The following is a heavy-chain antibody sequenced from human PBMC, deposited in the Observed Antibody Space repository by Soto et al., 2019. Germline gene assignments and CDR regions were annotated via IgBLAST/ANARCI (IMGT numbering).Heavy chain of an antibody. Sequence: QVQLVQSAAEVKKPGASVKVSCKASGYTFIRYGITWVRQAPGQGLEWMGWISAYNDYTIYAQQLQGRLTMTTDTSTRTAYMELRSLQSDDTAVYYCARGGYYDNAWGKLSHYGLDVWGQGTSVTVSS. CDR1: GYTFIRYG. J-gene: IGHJ6*02. D-gene: IGHD3-16*01. V-gene: IGHV1-18*01. CDR2: ISAYNDYT. CDR3: ARGGYYDNAWGKLSHYGLDV.